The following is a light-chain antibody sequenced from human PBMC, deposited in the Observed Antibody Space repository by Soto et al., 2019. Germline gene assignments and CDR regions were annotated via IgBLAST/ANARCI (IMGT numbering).Light chain of an antibody. J-gene: IGLJ1*01. Sequence: QTVVTQAPSLTVSPGGTVTLTCASSTGAVTSGYYPNWFQQKPGQAPGALIYSTSNKHSWTPARFSGSLLGGKAALTLSGVQPEDEAEYYCLLYYGGADVFGTGTKLTVL. V-gene: IGLV7-43*01. CDR3: LLYYGGADV. CDR2: STS. CDR1: TGAVTSGYY.